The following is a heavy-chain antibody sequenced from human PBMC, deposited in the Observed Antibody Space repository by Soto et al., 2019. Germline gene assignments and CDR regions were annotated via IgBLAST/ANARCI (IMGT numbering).Heavy chain of an antibody. V-gene: IGHV3-66*01. J-gene: IGHJ3*02. D-gene: IGHD3-22*01. Sequence: ESGGGLVQPGGSLRLSCAASGFTVSSNYMSWVRQAPGKGLEWVSVIYSGGSTYYADSVKGRFTISRDNSKNTLYLQMNSLRAEDTAVYYCAREYESSGYYRFAFDIWGQGTMVTVSS. CDR3: AREYESSGYYRFAFDI. CDR1: GFTVSSNY. CDR2: IYSGGST.